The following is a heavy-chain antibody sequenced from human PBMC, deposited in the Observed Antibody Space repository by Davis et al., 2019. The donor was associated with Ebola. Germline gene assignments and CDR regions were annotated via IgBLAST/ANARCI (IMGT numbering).Heavy chain of an antibody. V-gene: IGHV3-48*02. J-gene: IGHJ4*02. Sequence: PGGSLRLSCVASGFTFSRNSMNWVRQAPGKGLEWVSSISRSSTTIYYADSVKGRFTISRDNAKNALYLQMNSLRDEDTAVYYCARAGMVQGVITKWDGYWGQGTLVTVSS. CDR1: GFTFSRNS. CDR2: ISRSSTTI. D-gene: IGHD3-10*01. CDR3: ARAGMVQGVITKWDGY.